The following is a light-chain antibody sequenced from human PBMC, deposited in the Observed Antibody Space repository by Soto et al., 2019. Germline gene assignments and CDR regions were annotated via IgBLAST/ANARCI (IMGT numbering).Light chain of an antibody. CDR2: VVS. V-gene: IGKV3-15*01. J-gene: IGKJ4*01. Sequence: EIVMTQSPATLSVSPGERVTLSCRASQSVSNNLAWYQQKPGQAPSLLISVVSSRPTSIPARFSGSGSATDFTLTISSLQSEDFAVYYCQQYNKWPLTFGGGTRVEIK. CDR3: QQYNKWPLT. CDR1: QSVSNN.